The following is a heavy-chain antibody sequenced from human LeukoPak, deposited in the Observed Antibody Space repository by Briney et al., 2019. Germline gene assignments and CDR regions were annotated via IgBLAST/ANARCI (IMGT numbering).Heavy chain of an antibody. Sequence: GGSLRLSCAASGFTFSSYAMSWVRQAPGKGLEWVSAISGSDGSTCYADSVKGRFTISRDNSKNTLYLQMNSLRAEDTAVYYCAKGSGSYYGRYIDYWGQGTLVTVSS. J-gene: IGHJ4*02. CDR2: ISGSDGST. D-gene: IGHD3-10*01. V-gene: IGHV3-23*01. CDR3: AKGSGSYYGRYIDY. CDR1: GFTFSSYA.